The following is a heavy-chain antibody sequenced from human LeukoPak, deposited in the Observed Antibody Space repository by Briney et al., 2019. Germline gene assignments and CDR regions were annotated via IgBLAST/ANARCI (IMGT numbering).Heavy chain of an antibody. D-gene: IGHD3-3*01. CDR2: ISSSGSTI. J-gene: IGHJ3*02. CDR1: GFTFSSYE. V-gene: IGHV3-48*03. Sequence: GGSLRLSCAASGFTFSSYEMNWVRQAPGKGLEWVSYISSSGSTIYYADSVKGRFTISRDNAKNSLYLQMNSLRAEDTALYYCARKPRITIFGVVIPNDAFDIWGQGTMVTVSS. CDR3: ARKPRITIFGVVIPNDAFDI.